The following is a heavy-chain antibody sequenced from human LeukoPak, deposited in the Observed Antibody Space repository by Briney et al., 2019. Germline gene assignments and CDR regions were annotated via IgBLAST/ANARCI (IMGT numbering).Heavy chain of an antibody. CDR3: ARAETWTRKVGATVNAFDI. CDR2: INHSGST. V-gene: IGHV4-34*01. D-gene: IGHD1-26*01. CDR1: GGSFSGYY. Sequence: SETLSLTCAVYGGSFSGYYWSWIRQPPGKGLEWIGEINHSGSTNYNPSLKSRVTISVDTSKNQFSLKLSSVTAADTAVYYCARAETWTRKVGATVNAFDIWGQGTMVTVSS. J-gene: IGHJ3*02.